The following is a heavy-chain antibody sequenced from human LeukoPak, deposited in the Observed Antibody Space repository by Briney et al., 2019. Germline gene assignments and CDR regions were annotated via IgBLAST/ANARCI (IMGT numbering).Heavy chain of an antibody. V-gene: IGHV1-58*01. CDR3: AADREGYSSGWYYFDY. CDR2: IVVGSGNT. Sequence: SVKVSCKASGFTYTSSAVQWVRQARGQRLEWIGWIVVGSGNTNYAQKFQERVTITRDMSTSTAYMELSSLRSEDTAVYYCAADREGYSSGWYYFDYWGQGTLVTVSS. J-gene: IGHJ4*02. CDR1: GFTYTSSA. D-gene: IGHD6-19*01.